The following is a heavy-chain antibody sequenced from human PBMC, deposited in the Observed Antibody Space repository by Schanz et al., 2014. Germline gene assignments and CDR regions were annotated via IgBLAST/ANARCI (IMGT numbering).Heavy chain of an antibody. Sequence: QVQLVQSGAEVKKPGASVRVSCKASGYTFTTYAMSWVRQAPGQGLEWVGWISVYTGNTKYGQKVQGRVTMTADTSTNTADMELRSLRADDAAVYYCARDRRFFDRDDLYYFDSWGQGTLVTVSS. J-gene: IGHJ4*02. D-gene: IGHD3-3*01. CDR1: GYTFTTYA. CDR3: ARDRRFFDRDDLYYFDS. CDR2: ISVYTGNT. V-gene: IGHV1-18*01.